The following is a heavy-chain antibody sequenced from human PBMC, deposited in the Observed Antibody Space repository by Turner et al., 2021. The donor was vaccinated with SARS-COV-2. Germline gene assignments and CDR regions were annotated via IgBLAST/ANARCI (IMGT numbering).Heavy chain of an antibody. Sequence: EVQLVESGGGLVQPGGSLRLSCAASGFTFSSYWMTWVRQTPGKGLEWVANIQQDGSEKYYVDSVKGRFTISRDNAKNSLYLQMNSLRAEDTAVYYCARDRITVAGNLDHWGQGTLVTVSS. CDR1: GFTFSSYW. D-gene: IGHD6-19*01. V-gene: IGHV3-7*03. CDR2: IQQDGSEK. CDR3: ARDRITVAGNLDH. J-gene: IGHJ4*02.